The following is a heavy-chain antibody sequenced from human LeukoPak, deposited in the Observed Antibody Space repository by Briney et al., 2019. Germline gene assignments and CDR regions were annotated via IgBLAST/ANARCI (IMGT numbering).Heavy chain of an antibody. CDR3: ARGVGDYGDY. V-gene: IGHV4-34*01. CDR2: INHSGST. D-gene: IGHD1-26*01. Sequence: SETLSLTCAVYGGSFSGYYWSWIRQPPGKGLEWIGEINHSGSTNYNPFLKSRVTISVDTSKNQFSLKLSSVTAADTAVYYCARGVGDYGDYWGQGTLVTVSS. CDR1: GGSFSGYY. J-gene: IGHJ4*02.